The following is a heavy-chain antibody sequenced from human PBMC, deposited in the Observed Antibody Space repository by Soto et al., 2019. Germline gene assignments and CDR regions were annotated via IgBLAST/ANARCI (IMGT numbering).Heavy chain of an antibody. J-gene: IGHJ4*02. V-gene: IGHV3-53*01. Sequence: EVQLVESGGGLIQPGGSLRLSCVVFGFTASAYYTNWVRQAPGKGLEWVSSLYSGGATFYADSVKGRFTVSGDNSKNTLYLQMNSLRAEDTAVYYCARAGMWFGQLYWGQGSLVTVSS. CDR3: ARAGMWFGQLY. CDR2: LYSGGAT. CDR1: GFTASAYY. D-gene: IGHD3-10*01.